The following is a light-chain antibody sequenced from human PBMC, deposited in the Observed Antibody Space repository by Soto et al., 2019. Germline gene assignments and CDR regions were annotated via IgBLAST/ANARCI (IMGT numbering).Light chain of an antibody. CDR2: DAS. CDR1: ETVGSN. Sequence: VVTQAPDTLSLSPGERATLSCRATETVGSNLAWVQQKPGQTPRLLIYDASTRVTGIPARFSGSGYGRDFTLTISSLEPEDFAVYYGQQRIVRPPLNFGGGTKLEL. J-gene: IGKJ4*01. V-gene: IGKV3-11*02. CDR3: QQRIVRPPLN.